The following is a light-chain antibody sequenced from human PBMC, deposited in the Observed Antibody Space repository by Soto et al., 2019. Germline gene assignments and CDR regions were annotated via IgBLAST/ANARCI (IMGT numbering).Light chain of an antibody. CDR2: GVT. CDR3: CSHAGSSSWV. Sequence: QSVLTQPASVSGSPGQSITISCTGTSSDVGAYNYVSWYQQYPGKAPKLMIYGVTNRPSGVSNRFSGSKTGNTASLTISGLQAEDEADYYCCSHAGSSSWVFGGGTKVTVL. V-gene: IGLV2-14*01. CDR1: SSDVGAYNY. J-gene: IGLJ3*02.